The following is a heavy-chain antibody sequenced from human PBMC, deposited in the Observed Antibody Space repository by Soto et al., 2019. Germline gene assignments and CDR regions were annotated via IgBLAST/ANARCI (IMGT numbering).Heavy chain of an antibody. J-gene: IGHJ4*02. CDR3: AIYYDILTPHDY. CDR1: GGSISSSSYY. CDR2: IYYSGST. Sequence: PSETLSLTCTVSGGSISSSSYYWGWIRQPPGKGLEWIGSIYYSGSTYYNPSLKSRVTISVDTSKNQFSLKLSSVTAADTAVYYCAIYYDILTPHDYWGQGTLVTVSS. V-gene: IGHV4-39*01. D-gene: IGHD3-9*01.